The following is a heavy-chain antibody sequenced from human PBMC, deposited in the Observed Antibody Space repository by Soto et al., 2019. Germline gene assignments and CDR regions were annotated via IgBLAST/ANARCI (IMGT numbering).Heavy chain of an antibody. Sequence: EVQLVESGGGLVQPGGSLRLSCAASGFTFSIYWMHWVRQAPGKGLEWVSRINGDGSSTSNADPVKGRFTISRDNAKNTLYLEMNSLKTEDTAVYFCSREDEMGATDDALDIWGQGTMVTVSS. CDR2: INGDGSST. J-gene: IGHJ3*02. CDR1: GFTFSIYW. CDR3: SREDEMGATDDALDI. V-gene: IGHV3-74*01.